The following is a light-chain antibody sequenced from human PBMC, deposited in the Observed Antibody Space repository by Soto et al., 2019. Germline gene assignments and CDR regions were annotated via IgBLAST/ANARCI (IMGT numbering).Light chain of an antibody. CDR2: EGN. V-gene: IGLV2-14*02. CDR3: SSYTSSSTPWV. CDR1: SSDVGISNL. J-gene: IGLJ3*02. Sequence: QSVLTQPASVSGSPGQSITISCTGTSSDVGISNLVSWYQQYPGRAPKLMIYEGNKRPSGVSNRFSGSKSGNMASLTISGLQAEDEADYYCSSYTSSSTPWVFGGGTKLTVL.